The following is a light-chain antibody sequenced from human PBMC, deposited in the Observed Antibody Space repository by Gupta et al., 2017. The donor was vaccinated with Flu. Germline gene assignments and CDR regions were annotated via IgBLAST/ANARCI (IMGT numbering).Light chain of an antibody. V-gene: IGKV1-9*01. CDR1: QGISSY. Sequence: PSFLSASVGDRVTLTCRARQGISSYLGWYQQKPGKAPMLLIYAASNLQSGVPSRFSGSGSGRQFTLTIRNLQPEDFATYFCQQVNSYPYTFDPGTKVEIK. CDR2: AAS. J-gene: IGKJ2*01. CDR3: QQVNSYPYT.